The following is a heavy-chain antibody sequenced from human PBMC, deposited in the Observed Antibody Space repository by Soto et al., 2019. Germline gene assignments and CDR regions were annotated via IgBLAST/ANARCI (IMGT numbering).Heavy chain of an antibody. Sequence: SETLSLTCSVSGGSISSYYWNWIRQPPGKGLEWIGYAYYSGSTNYNPSLKSRVTISVDMSKNQLSLNLSSVTAADTAVYYCARFGSIAVTRFDYWGQGILVT. D-gene: IGHD6-19*01. CDR1: GGSISSYY. CDR2: AYYSGST. V-gene: IGHV4-59*08. CDR3: ARFGSIAVTRFDY. J-gene: IGHJ4*02.